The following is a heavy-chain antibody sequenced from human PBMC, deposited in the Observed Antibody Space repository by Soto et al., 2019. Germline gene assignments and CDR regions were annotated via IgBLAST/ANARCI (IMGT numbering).Heavy chain of an antibody. Sequence: GSLRLSCATSGLTFSNYAMSWVRQAPGGRLEWVSSMSGSSSTTYYADSVKGRFTISRDRSKNALYLQMGSLRAEDTALYYCAKNQERELPRVIDFCGQGTLVTVSS. V-gene: IGHV3-23*01. CDR2: MSGSSSTT. J-gene: IGHJ4*02. CDR1: GLTFSNYA. D-gene: IGHD1-7*01. CDR3: AKNQERELPRVIDF.